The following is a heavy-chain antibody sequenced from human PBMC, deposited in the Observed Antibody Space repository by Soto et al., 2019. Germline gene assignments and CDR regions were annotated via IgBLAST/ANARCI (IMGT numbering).Heavy chain of an antibody. J-gene: IGHJ4*02. CDR2: ISGSGGST. V-gene: IGHV3-23*01. CDR3: AKDGGEAWSRSYY. D-gene: IGHD3-16*01. Sequence: EVRLLESGGGLVQPGGSLRLSCAASGFTFSSYAMSWVRQAPGKGLEWVSAISGSGGSTYYADSVKGRFTISRDNSKNTLYLQMNSLRAEDTAVYYCAKDGGEAWSRSYYWGQGTLVTVSS. CDR1: GFTFSSYA.